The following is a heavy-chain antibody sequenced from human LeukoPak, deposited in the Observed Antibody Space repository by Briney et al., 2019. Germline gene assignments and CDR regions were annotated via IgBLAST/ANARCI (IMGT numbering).Heavy chain of an antibody. D-gene: IGHD2-2*01. J-gene: IGHJ6*03. CDR2: IYYSGST. CDR1: GGSISDYY. CDR3: ARGDFCSSSNCYLRPMDV. V-gene: IGHV4-59*01. Sequence: SETLSRTCTVSGGSISDYYWNWIRQPPGKGLDWIGYIYYSGSTTYNPSLKSRVTMSVDTAKNQFSLKLRSVTAADTAVYYCARGDFCSSSNCYLRPMDVWGKGTTVTVSS.